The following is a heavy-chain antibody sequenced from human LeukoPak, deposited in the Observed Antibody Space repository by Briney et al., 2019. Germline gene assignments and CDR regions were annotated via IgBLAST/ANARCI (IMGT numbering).Heavy chain of an antibody. CDR3: AKEGSSGWYKGRYFDY. J-gene: IGHJ4*02. Sequence: PSETLSLTCAVYGGSFSGYYWSWIRQPPGKGLEWIGEINHSGSTNYNPSLKSRVTISVDTSKNQFSLKLSSVTAADTAVYYCAKEGSSGWYKGRYFDYWGQGTLVTVSS. V-gene: IGHV4-34*01. CDR2: INHSGST. CDR1: GGSFSGYY. D-gene: IGHD6-19*01.